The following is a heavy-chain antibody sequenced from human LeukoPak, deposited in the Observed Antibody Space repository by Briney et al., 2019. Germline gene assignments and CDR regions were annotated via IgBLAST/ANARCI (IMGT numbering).Heavy chain of an antibody. J-gene: IGHJ4*02. CDR3: ARGWVGATDFDY. V-gene: IGHV1-2*02. CDR1: GGTFSSYA. D-gene: IGHD1-26*01. Sequence: ASVKVSCKASGGTFSSYAISWVRQAPGQGLEWMGWINPNSGGTNYAQRFQGRVTMTRDTSISTAYMELSRLRSDDTAVYYCARGWVGATDFDYWGQGTLVTVSS. CDR2: INPNSGGT.